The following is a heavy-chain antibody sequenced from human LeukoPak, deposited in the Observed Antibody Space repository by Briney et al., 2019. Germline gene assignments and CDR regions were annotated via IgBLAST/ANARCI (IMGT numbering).Heavy chain of an antibody. J-gene: IGHJ4*02. V-gene: IGHV3-23*01. Sequence: PGGSLRLSCAASGFTFSSYAMSWVRQAPGKGREWVSGMGGSDGSTYYADSVKGRLTISRDNCKNSMYMQMNRLRAQDTAVYYSAKRGVAGYYRNYFDYWGQGTLVTVSS. CDR3: AKRGVAGYYRNYFDY. CDR2: MGGSDGST. D-gene: IGHD3-9*01. CDR1: GFTFSSYA.